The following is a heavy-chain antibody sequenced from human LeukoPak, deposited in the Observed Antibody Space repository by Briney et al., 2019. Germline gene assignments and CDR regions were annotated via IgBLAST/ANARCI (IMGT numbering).Heavy chain of an antibody. CDR3: ARGTRGWYGSGSYYNPRWVDNWFDP. J-gene: IGHJ5*02. Sequence: ASVKVSCKASGYTFTGYYMHWVRQAPGQGLEWMGWINPNSGGTNYAQKFQGWVTMTRDTSISTAYMELSRLRSDDTAVYYCARGTRGWYGSGSYYNPRWVDNWFDPWGQGTLVTVSS. CDR2: INPNSGGT. CDR1: GYTFTGYY. V-gene: IGHV1-2*04. D-gene: IGHD3-10*01.